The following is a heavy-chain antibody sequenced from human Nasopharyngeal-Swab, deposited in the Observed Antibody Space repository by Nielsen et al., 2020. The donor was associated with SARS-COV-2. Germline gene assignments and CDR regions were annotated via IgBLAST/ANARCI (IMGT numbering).Heavy chain of an antibody. CDR3: TRDTFGPTDS. CDR2: ISSSSSYI. V-gene: IGHV3-21*01. CDR1: GFTFNNYN. Sequence: ESLKISCAASGFTFNNYNFNWVRQAPGKGLEWVSSISSSSSYIYYADSVKGRFTISRDNAKNTLYLQMSSLRVEDTAVYYCTRDTFGPTDSWGQGTLVTVSS. D-gene: IGHD2/OR15-2a*01. J-gene: IGHJ4*02.